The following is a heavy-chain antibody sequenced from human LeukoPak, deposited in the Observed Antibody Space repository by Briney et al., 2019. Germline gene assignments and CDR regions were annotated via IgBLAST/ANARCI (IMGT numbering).Heavy chain of an antibody. CDR3: AKGHYYDSSGYYGFDY. Sequence: GGSLRLSCAASGFTFSSYGMHWVRQAPGKGLEWVAFIRYDGSNKYYADSVKGQFTISRDNSKNTLYLQMNSLRAEDTAVYYCAKGHYYDSSGYYGFDYWGQGTLVTVSS. V-gene: IGHV3-30*02. D-gene: IGHD3-22*01. CDR1: GFTFSSYG. CDR2: IRYDGSNK. J-gene: IGHJ4*02.